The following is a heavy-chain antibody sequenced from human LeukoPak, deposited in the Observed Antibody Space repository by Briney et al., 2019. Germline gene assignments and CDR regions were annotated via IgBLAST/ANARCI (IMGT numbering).Heavy chain of an antibody. Sequence: ASVTVSFTASAYTFTIYDVNWVRQAPGQGLEWMGWMNPNSGNTGYAQKFQGRVTITRNTSISTAYMELSSLRSEGTAVYYCARGRGYDFWSGPIGNWGQGTLVTVSS. J-gene: IGHJ4*02. CDR1: AYTFTIYD. CDR3: ARGRGYDFWSGPIGN. V-gene: IGHV1-8*03. CDR2: MNPNSGNT. D-gene: IGHD3-3*01.